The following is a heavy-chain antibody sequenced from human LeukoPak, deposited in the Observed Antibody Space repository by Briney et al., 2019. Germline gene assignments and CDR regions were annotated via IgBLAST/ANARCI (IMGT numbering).Heavy chain of an antibody. CDR2: ISYDGSNK. V-gene: IGHV3-30*03. D-gene: IGHD5-18*01. Sequence: GGSLRLSCAASGFTFSSYGMHWVRQAPGKGLEWVAVISYDGSNKYYADSVKGRFTISRDNSKNTLYLEMNSLRTEDTAVYYCATGGLHTRNWDFALWGRGTLVTVSS. CDR3: ATGGLHTRNWDFAL. CDR1: GFTFSSYG. J-gene: IGHJ2*01.